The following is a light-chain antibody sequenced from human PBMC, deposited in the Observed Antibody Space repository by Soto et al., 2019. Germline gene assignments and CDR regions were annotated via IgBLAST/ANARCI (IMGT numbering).Light chain of an antibody. Sequence: EVMLTQSPGTLSLSPGERATLSCRASQSVSSNYLAWYQQKSGQAPRLLIYGASNRATGIPDRFSGSGSGTDFTLTTRRLEPVDFAVYYCQQYDTSPRTFGQGTQVEFK. CDR1: QSVSSNY. CDR3: QQYDTSPRT. CDR2: GAS. J-gene: IGKJ1*01. V-gene: IGKV3-20*01.